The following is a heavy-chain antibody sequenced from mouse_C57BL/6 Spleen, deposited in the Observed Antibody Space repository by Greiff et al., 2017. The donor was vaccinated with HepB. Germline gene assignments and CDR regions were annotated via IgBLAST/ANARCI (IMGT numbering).Heavy chain of an antibody. J-gene: IGHJ1*03. D-gene: IGHD2-4*01. V-gene: IGHV2-2*01. Sequence: VQVVESGPGLVQPSQSLSITCTVSGFSLTSYGLHWVRQSPGKGLEWLGVIWSGGSTDYNAAFISRLSISKDNSKSQVFCKMNSLQADDTAIYYCARETTMITTRYFDVWGTGTTVTVSS. CDR3: ARETTMITTRYFDV. CDR2: IWSGGST. CDR1: GFSLTSYG.